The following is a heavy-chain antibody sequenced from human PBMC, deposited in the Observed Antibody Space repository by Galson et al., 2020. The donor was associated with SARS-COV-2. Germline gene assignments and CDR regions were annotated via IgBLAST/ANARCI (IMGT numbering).Heavy chain of an antibody. Sequence: GGSLRLSCGGSGFIFSVYAMNWVRQAPGKGLEWVATIDSTGGFIYYQDSVQGRFTISRDNSKDTVLLQMNSLRAEDTAVYHCAKTLVGNGGYMDVWGKGTTVTVSS. CDR2: IDSTGGFI. CDR1: GFIFSVYA. D-gene: IGHD2-2*01. V-gene: IGHV3-23*01. CDR3: AKTLVGNGGYMDV. J-gene: IGHJ6*03.